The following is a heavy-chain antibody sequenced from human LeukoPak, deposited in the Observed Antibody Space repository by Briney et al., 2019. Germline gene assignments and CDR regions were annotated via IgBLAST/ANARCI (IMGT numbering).Heavy chain of an antibody. D-gene: IGHD2-15*01. CDR2: IYYSGST. CDR3: ARERDCSGGSCYSED. Sequence: SETLSLTCTVSGGSISSGGYYWSWTRQHPGKGLEWIGYIYYSGSTYYNPSLKSRVTISVDTSKNQFSLKLSSVTAADTAVYYCARERDCSGGSCYSEDWGQGTLVTVSS. V-gene: IGHV4-31*03. J-gene: IGHJ4*02. CDR1: GGSISSGGYY.